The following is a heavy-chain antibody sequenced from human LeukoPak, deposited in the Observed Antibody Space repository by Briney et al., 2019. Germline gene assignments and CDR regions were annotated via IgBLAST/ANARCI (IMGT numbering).Heavy chain of an antibody. CDR2: INWNGGST. D-gene: IGHD2-2*01. CDR1: GFTFSDYY. Sequence: GGSLRLSCAASGFTFSDYYMSWIRQAPGKGLEWVSGINWNGGSTGYADSVKGRFTISRDNAKNSLYLQMNSLRAEDTALYYCARGGYCSSTSCYYNWFDPWGQGTLVTVSS. J-gene: IGHJ5*02. CDR3: ARGGYCSSTSCYYNWFDP. V-gene: IGHV3-20*04.